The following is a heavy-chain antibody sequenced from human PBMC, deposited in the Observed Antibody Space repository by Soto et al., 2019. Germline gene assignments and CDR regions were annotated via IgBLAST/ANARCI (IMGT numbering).Heavy chain of an antibody. Sequence: QVQLVQSGAEVKKPGASVKVSCKASGYTFTSYGISWVGQAPGQGLEWMGWISAYNGNTNYAQMLQGRVTMTTDTSTSTAYMELRSRRSDDADVYYCARGGTPGGDCSSTSCLGPYGMDVWGQGTTVTVSS. CDR2: ISAYNGNT. CDR1: GYTFTSYG. V-gene: IGHV1-18*04. J-gene: IGHJ6*02. D-gene: IGHD2-2*01. CDR3: ARGGTPGGDCSSTSCLGPYGMDV.